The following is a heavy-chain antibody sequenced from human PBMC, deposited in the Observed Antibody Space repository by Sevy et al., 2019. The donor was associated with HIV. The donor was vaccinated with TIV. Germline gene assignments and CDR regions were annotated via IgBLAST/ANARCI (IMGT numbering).Heavy chain of an antibody. CDR3: ATTKEYYDSSGYPFDS. CDR2: FDPEDGER. J-gene: IGHJ4*02. D-gene: IGHD3-22*01. Sequence: ASVKVSCKVPGYTRTEFSMHWVRQAPGKGLEWMGTFDPEDGERIYSQKFQVRFTMTEDTSTHTAYMELNSLGSEDTAVYYCATTKEYYDSSGYPFDSWGQGTLVTVSS. CDR1: GYTRTEFS. V-gene: IGHV1-24*01.